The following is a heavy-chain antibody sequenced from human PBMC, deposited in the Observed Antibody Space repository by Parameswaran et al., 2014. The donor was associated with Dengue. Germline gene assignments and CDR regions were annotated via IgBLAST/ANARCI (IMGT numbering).Heavy chain of an antibody. V-gene: IGHV3-7*01. CDR2: INEDGSEK. J-gene: IGHJ4*02. CDR3: ARLRGQLVWYGELLYSH. Sequence: RWIRQPPGKGLEWVANINEDGSEKYYVDSVQGRFTISRDNAGDSLYMQMNSLRADDTAVYYCARLRGQLVWYGELLYSHWGQGTLVTVSS. D-gene: IGHD3-10*01.